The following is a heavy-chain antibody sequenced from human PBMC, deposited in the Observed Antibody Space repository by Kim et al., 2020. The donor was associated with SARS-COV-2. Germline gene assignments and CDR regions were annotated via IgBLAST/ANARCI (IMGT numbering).Heavy chain of an antibody. J-gene: IGHJ4*02. V-gene: IGHV1-24*01. Sequence: ASVKVSCKVSGYTLTELSMHWVRQAPGKGLEWMGGFDPEDGETIYAQKFQGRVTMTEDTSTDTAYMELSSLRSEDTAVYYCATAGIAVAGTGWEFEYWGQGALVTVSP. CDR2: FDPEDGET. CDR3: ATAGIAVAGTGWEFEY. CDR1: GYTLTELS. D-gene: IGHD6-19*01.